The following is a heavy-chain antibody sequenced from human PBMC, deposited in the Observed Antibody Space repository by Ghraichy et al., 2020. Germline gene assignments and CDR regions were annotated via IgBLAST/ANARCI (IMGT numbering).Heavy chain of an antibody. CDR1: VSCNSAA. V-gene: IGHV6-1*01. CDR3: ARDHYTSTWRDYYGMDV. J-gene: IGHJ6*02. CDR2: TYFRSKWFH. Sequence: VSCNSAAWNWIRQSPSRGLEWLGRTYFRSKWFHEYAVAVKSRISVDPDTSKNQFSLRLNSVTPDDTAVYYCARDHYTSTWRDYYGMDVWGQGTTVTVSS. D-gene: IGHD3-3*01.